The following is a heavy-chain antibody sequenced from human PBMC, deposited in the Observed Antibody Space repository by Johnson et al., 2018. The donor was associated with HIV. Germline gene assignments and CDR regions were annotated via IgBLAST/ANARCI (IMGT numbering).Heavy chain of an antibody. V-gene: IGHV3-30-3*01. J-gene: IGHJ3*02. Sequence: QVQLVESGGGVVQPGTSLRLSCAASGFTFSSYAMHWVRQAPGKGLDWVAVISYDGSNKYYADSVKGRFTISRDNSKNTLYLQMNSLRAEDTAVYYCARDLTNWGVGDAFDIWGQGTMVTVSS. CDR3: ARDLTNWGVGDAFDI. CDR2: ISYDGSNK. D-gene: IGHD7-27*01. CDR1: GFTFSSYA.